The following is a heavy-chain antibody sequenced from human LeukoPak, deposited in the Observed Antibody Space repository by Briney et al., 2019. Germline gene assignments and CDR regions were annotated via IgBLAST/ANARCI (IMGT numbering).Heavy chain of an antibody. D-gene: IGHD5-12*01. J-gene: IGHJ4*02. CDR3: ARQDPDDVVATVHFDY. CDR1: GGSISSYY. CDR2: IYYSGGT. Sequence: PSETLSLTCTVSGGSISSYYWSWIRQPPGKGLEWIGYIYYSGGTNYNPSLKSRVTISVDTSKNQFSLKLSSVTAADTAVYYCARQDPDDVVATVHFDYWGQGTLVTVSS. V-gene: IGHV4-59*08.